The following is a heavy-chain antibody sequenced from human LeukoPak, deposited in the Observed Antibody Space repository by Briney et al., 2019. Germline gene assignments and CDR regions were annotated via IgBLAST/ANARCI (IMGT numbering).Heavy chain of an antibody. CDR1: GGSISISNYY. D-gene: IGHD3-10*01. Sequence: PSETLSLTCTVSGGSISISNYYWGWVRQSPVKGLEWIGSVFYDENTYYNPSLRSRVTMSVDTPKNQFSLKLRSVTAADTDVYYCARQRRFGEPWYFDYWGQGALVTVS. CDR3: ARQRRFGEPWYFDY. J-gene: IGHJ4*02. CDR2: VFYDENT. V-gene: IGHV4-39*01.